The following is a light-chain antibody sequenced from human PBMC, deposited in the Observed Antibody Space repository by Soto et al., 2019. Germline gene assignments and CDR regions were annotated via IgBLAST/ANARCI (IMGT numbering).Light chain of an antibody. CDR3: KQSYSTPLT. V-gene: IGKV1-39*01. CDR1: QSISSY. Sequence: DIQMTQFPLSLSASVGDRVTITCRASQSISSYLNWYQQKPGKAHKLLIYAAYSLQSGVQSRFSGSGSGTDFTLTIRSLQPEDFATYYCKQSYSTPLTFGGGTKVDIK. CDR2: AAY. J-gene: IGKJ4*01.